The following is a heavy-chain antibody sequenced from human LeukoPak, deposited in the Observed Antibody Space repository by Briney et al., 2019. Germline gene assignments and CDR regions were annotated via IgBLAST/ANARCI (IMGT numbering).Heavy chain of an antibody. V-gene: IGHV3-21*01. J-gene: IGHJ4*02. CDR1: GFTFSSYS. Sequence: GGSLRPSCAASGFTFSSYSMNWVRQAPGEGLEWVSSISSSSSYIYYADSVKGRFTISRDNAKNSLYLQMNSLRAEDTAVYYCARDSIMITFGGVTFDYWGQGTLVTVSS. D-gene: IGHD3-16*01. CDR2: ISSSSSYI. CDR3: ARDSIMITFGGVTFDY.